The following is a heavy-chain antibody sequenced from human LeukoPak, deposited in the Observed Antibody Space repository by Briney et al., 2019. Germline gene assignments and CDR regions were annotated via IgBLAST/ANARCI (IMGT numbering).Heavy chain of an antibody. D-gene: IGHD3-22*01. Sequence: ASVKVSCKASGYTFTTYGISWVRQAPGQGLEWLGWINGYNGRTNYGEKLQDRVTMTTDTSTSTAYMELRSLRSDDTAVYYCARGLDYYDGTGYRSYWYLDLWGRGTLVAVSS. CDR3: ARGLDYYDGTGYRSYWYLDL. CDR2: INGYNGRT. J-gene: IGHJ2*01. V-gene: IGHV1-18*01. CDR1: GYTFTTYG.